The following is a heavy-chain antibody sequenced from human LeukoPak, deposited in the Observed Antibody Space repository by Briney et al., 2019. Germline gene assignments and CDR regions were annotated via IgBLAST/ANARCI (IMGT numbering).Heavy chain of an antibody. Sequence: GASVKVSCKASGYTFTGYYMHWVRQAPGQGLEWMGWINLNSGGTNYAQKFQGRVTMTRDTSISTAYMKLSRLRSDDTVVYYCARDQLRGYCSSTSCYPGGWFDPWGQGTLVTVSS. D-gene: IGHD2-2*01. CDR1: GYTFTGYY. J-gene: IGHJ5*02. CDR2: INLNSGGT. CDR3: ARDQLRGYCSSTSCYPGGWFDP. V-gene: IGHV1-2*02.